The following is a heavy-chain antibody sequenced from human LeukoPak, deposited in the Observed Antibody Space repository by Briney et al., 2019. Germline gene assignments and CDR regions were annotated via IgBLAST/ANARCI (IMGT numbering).Heavy chain of an antibody. CDR1: GFIVSSNY. Sequence: GGSLRLSCAASGFIVSSNYMSWVRQAPGKGLEWVSVINSDGSTYYADSVKGRFTISRDNSKNTLYLQMNSLKGDDTAVYYCAKDSAFYYIDVWGKGTTVIISS. V-gene: IGHV3-53*05. D-gene: IGHD3-10*01. J-gene: IGHJ6*03. CDR3: AKDSAFYYIDV. CDR2: INSDGST.